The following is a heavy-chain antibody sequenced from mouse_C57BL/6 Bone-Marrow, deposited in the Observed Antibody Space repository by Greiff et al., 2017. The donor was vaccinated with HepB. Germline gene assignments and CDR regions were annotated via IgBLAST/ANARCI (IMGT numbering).Heavy chain of an antibody. Sequence: VQLQQSGAELARPGASVKMSCKASGYTFTSYTMHWVKQRPGQGLEWIGYINPSSGYTKYNQKFKDKATLTADKSSSTAYMQLSSLTSEDSAVYYCARRIVATDYAMDYWGQGTSVTVSS. CDR3: ARRIVATDYAMDY. D-gene: IGHD1-1*01. CDR2: INPSSGYT. CDR1: GYTFTSYT. J-gene: IGHJ4*01. V-gene: IGHV1-4*01.